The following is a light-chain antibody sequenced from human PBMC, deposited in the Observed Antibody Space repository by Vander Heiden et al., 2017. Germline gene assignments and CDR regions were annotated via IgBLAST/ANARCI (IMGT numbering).Light chain of an antibody. V-gene: IGKV1-39*01. CDR1: QSISSY. CDR2: AAS. Sequence: DSQMTQSPSSLSASVGDRVTITCRASQSISSYLNWYQQKPGKAPKLLIYAASSLQSGVPSRFSGSGSGTDFTLTISSLQPEDFATYYCQQTYSTLLTFGGGTMVEIK. J-gene: IGKJ4*01. CDR3: QQTYSTLLT.